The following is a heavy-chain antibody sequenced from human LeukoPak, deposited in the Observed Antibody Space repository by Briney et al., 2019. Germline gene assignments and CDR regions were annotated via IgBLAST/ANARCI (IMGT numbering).Heavy chain of an antibody. D-gene: IGHD6-13*01. CDR3: ARDHSSSWEAFDY. J-gene: IGHJ4*02. V-gene: IGHV3-21*01. CDR2: ISSSSSYI. CDR1: GFTFSSYS. Sequence: GGSLRLSCAASGFTFSSYSMNWVRQAPGKGLEWVSSISSSSSYIYYADSVEGRFTISRDNAKNSLYLQMNSLRAEDTAVYYCARDHSSSWEAFDYWGQGTLVTVSS.